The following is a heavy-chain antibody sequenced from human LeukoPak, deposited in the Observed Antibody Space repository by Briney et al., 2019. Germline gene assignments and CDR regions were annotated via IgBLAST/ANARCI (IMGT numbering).Heavy chain of an antibody. J-gene: IGHJ3*02. V-gene: IGHV3-15*07. Sequence: GGSLRLSCAASDFTFSSTWMNWVRQAPGKGLEWVGRIKSEIDGGAIDYAAPVQGRFTISRDDSQATLYLQMNSLRIEDTAVYYCTTGGSVMVARTRAFDIWGQGTMVTVSS. CDR1: DFTFSSTW. D-gene: IGHD2-8*01. CDR2: IKSEIDGGAI. CDR3: TTGGSVMVARTRAFDI.